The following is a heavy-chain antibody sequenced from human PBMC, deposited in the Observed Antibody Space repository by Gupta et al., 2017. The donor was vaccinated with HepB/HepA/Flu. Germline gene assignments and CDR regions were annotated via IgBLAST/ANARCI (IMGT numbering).Heavy chain of an antibody. CDR1: GDSVSSNSAT. J-gene: IGHJ6*02. CDR2: TYYRSEWYD. Sequence: QVQLQQSGPGLVKPSQTLSLTCAISGDSVSSNSATWNWIRQSPSRGLEWLGRTYYRSEWYDDYAESVKGRITINPDTSKNHFSLHLNSVAPEDTAVYYCGRALPDEKFYGLDVWGQGTTVTVSS. CDR3: GRALPDEKFYGLDV. V-gene: IGHV6-1*01.